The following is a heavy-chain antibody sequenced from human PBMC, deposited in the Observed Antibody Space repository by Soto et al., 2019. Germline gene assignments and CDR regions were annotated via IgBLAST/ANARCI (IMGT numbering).Heavy chain of an antibody. CDR3: ARGSVLAAAWDAFDI. Sequence: QVQLVQSGAEVKKPGASVKVSCKASGYTFTSYDINWGRQATGQGLEWMGCMNPNRGNTRYAQKVQGRVTMSRNPSKSTAYMELCRLRSEDTAVYYCARGSVLAAAWDAFDIWGQGTMVTVSS. D-gene: IGHD6-13*01. CDR2: MNPNRGNT. J-gene: IGHJ3*02. CDR1: GYTFTSYD. V-gene: IGHV1-8*01.